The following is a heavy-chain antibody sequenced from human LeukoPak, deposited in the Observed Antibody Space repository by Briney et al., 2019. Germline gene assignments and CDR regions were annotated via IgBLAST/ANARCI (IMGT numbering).Heavy chain of an antibody. CDR2: ISGSGGNT. Sequence: GGSLRLSCAASGFTFSSYAMSWVRQAPGKGLEWVSAISGSGGNTYYADSVKGRFTISRDNSKNTLYLQMNSLRAEDTAVYYCAPTVDYIYDSSGYPRHFDYWGQGTLVTVSS. CDR3: APTVDYIYDSSGYPRHFDY. D-gene: IGHD3-22*01. V-gene: IGHV3-23*01. CDR1: GFTFSSYA. J-gene: IGHJ4*02.